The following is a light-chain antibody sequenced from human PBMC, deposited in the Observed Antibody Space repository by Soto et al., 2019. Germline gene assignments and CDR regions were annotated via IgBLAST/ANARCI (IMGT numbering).Light chain of an antibody. CDR3: CSYAGSSTFEV. Sequence: QSALTQPASVSGSPGQSITISCTGSSSDGGTYNLVSWYQHHPGKAPKLMIYEGSKRPSGLFNRFSGSKSGNTASLTIAGLQAEDEADYYCCSYAGSSTFEVFGGGTKLTVL. CDR2: EGS. V-gene: IGLV2-23*03. J-gene: IGLJ2*01. CDR1: SSDGGTYNL.